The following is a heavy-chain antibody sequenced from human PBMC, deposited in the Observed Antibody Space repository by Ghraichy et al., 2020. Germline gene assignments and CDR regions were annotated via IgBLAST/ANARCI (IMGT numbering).Heavy chain of an antibody. CDR3: AREGDCSGGSCHNFYYYGMGV. CDR2: ISSSSSYI. CDR1: GFTFSSYS. V-gene: IGHV3-21*01. D-gene: IGHD2-15*01. J-gene: IGHJ6*02. Sequence: GESLNISCAASGFTFSSYSMNWVRQAPGKGLEWVSSISSSSSYIYYADSVKGRFTISRDSAKNSLHLQMNSLRAEDTAVYYCAREGDCSGGSCHNFYYYGMGVWGQGTTVPVYS.